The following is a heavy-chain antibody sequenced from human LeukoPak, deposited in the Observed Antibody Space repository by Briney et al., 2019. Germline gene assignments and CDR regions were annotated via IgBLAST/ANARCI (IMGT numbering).Heavy chain of an antibody. J-gene: IGHJ3*01. CDR1: GFTFRTYG. CDR3: AKDSYVSGRPLHTFDV. CDR2: VSCDGTKK. V-gene: IGHV3-30*18. Sequence: PGRSLRLSCAASGFTFRTYGMHWVRQAPGKGLEWVAFVSCDGTKKHYADSVKGRFTISRDNSKNTLYLQMNSLRVEDTAIYYCAKDSYVSGRPLHTFDVWGQGTMVTVSS. D-gene: IGHD3-10*01.